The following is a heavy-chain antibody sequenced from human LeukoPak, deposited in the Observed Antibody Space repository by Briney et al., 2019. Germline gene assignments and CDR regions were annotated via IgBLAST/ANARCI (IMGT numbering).Heavy chain of an antibody. CDR2: IYHSGST. Sequence: SQTLSLTCAVSGGSISSGGYSWSWIRQPPGKGLEWIGYIYHSGSTYYNPSLKSRVTISVDRSKDQFSLKLSSVTAADTAVYYCASGYSYGYDYWGQGTLVTVSS. V-gene: IGHV4-30-2*01. CDR1: GGSISSGGYS. CDR3: ASGYSYGYDY. D-gene: IGHD5-18*01. J-gene: IGHJ4*02.